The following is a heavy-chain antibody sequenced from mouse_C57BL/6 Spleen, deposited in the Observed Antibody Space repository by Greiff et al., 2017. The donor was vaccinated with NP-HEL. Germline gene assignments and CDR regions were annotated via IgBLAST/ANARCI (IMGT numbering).Heavy chain of an antibody. CDR1: GFTFSSYT. CDR3: ARLEGPWFAY. Sequence: EVHLVESGGGLVKPGGSLKLSCAASGFTFSSYTMSWVRQTPEKRLEWVATISGGGGNTYYPDSVKGRFTISRDNATNTLYLQMSSLRSEDTALYYLARLEGPWFAYWGQGTLVTVSA. V-gene: IGHV5-9*01. CDR2: ISGGGGNT. J-gene: IGHJ3*01.